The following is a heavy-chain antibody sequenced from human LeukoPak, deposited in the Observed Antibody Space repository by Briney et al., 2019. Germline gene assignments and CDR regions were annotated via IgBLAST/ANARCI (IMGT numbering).Heavy chain of an antibody. CDR2: IRYDGSNK. Sequence: PGGSLRLSCAASGFTFSSYGMHWVRQAPGKGLEWVAFIRYDGSNKYYADSVKGRFTISRDNSKNTLYLQMNSLRAEDTAVYYCAKDLRRGYSFFDYWGQGTLVTVSS. CDR1: GFTFSSYG. CDR3: AKDLRRGYSFFDY. J-gene: IGHJ4*02. D-gene: IGHD5-18*01. V-gene: IGHV3-30*02.